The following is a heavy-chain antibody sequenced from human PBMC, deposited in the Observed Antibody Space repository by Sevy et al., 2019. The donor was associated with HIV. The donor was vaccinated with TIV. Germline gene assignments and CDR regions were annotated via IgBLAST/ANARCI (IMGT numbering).Heavy chain of an antibody. V-gene: IGHV3-21*01. J-gene: IGHJ3*02. CDR2: ISYSSNYI. Sequence: LSLTCAASGFSFRTYTMNWVRQAPGKGLEWVSSISYSSNYIYYADSVKGRFTISRDNAKNSLYLQMNNLRAEDTAVYYCARPYGSGSWEAFHIWGQGTMVTVSS. CDR1: GFSFRTYT. CDR3: ARPYGSGSWEAFHI. D-gene: IGHD3-10*01.